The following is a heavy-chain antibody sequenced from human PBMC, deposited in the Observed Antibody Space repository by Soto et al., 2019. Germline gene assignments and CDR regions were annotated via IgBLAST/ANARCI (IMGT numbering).Heavy chain of an antibody. CDR3: ARGYCSGGSCSTHRNTAVAGVEYDY. D-gene: IGHD2-15*01. CDR2: INPNSGGT. CDR1: GYTFTGYY. Sequence: ASVKVSCKASGYTFTGYYMHWVRQAPGQGLEWMGWINPNSGGTNYAQKFQGWVTMTRDTSISTAYMELSRLRSDDTAVYYCARGYCSGGSCSTHRNTAVAGVEYDYWGQGTLVTVSS. J-gene: IGHJ4*02. V-gene: IGHV1-2*04.